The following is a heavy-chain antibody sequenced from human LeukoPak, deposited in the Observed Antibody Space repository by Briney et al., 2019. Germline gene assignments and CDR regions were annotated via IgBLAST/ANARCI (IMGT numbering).Heavy chain of an antibody. J-gene: IGHJ4*02. CDR2: IYSGGST. V-gene: IGHV3-66*01. CDR3: ARDGLAGMFDY. Sequence: GGSLRLSCAASGLTVSSNYMSWVRQAPGKGLEWVSVIYSGGSTYYADSVKGRFTISRDNSKNTLYLQMNSLRAEDTAVYYCARDGLAGMFDYWGQGTLVTVSS. D-gene: IGHD6-19*01. CDR1: GLTVSSNY.